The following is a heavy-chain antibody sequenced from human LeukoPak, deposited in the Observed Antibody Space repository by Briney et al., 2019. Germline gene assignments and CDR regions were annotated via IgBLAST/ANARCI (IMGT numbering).Heavy chain of an antibody. V-gene: IGHV3-7*01. D-gene: IGHD3-16*02. J-gene: IGHJ4*02. CDR2: IKEDGGRK. CDR1: GL. Sequence: GGSLRLSCAASGLMSWVRQAPGKGLEWVASIKEDGGRKYYVGSVRGRFTVSRDRTKNSLYLQMNSLRAEDTAVYYCTRPRYRGFDYWGQGILVTVSS. CDR3: TRPRYRGFDY.